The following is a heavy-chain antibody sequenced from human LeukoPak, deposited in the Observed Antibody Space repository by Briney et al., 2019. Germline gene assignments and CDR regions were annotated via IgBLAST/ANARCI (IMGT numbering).Heavy chain of an antibody. Sequence: GGSLRLSCAASGFTFSSYAMSWVRQAPGKGLEWVSAISGSGGSTYYADSVKGRFTISRDNSKNTLYLQMNSLRAEDTAVYYCAISIAAAGRQYFQHWGQGTLVTVSS. J-gene: IGHJ1*01. V-gene: IGHV3-23*01. CDR3: AISIAAAGRQYFQH. CDR2: ISGSGGST. D-gene: IGHD6-13*01. CDR1: GFTFSSYA.